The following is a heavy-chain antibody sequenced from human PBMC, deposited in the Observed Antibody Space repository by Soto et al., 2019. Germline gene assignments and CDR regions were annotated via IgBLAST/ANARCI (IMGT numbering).Heavy chain of an antibody. D-gene: IGHD1-26*01. CDR2: IKSKTDGGTT. Sequence: EVQLVESGGGLVEPGGSLRLSCAASGFNFINTWMHWVRQAPGKGLEWVGRIKSKTDGGTTDYAAPVKGRFIISRDDSKNTLYLQINSLKMEDTAVYYCSALGVWGQGTTVTVSS. CDR1: GFNFINTW. J-gene: IGHJ6*02. CDR3: SALGV. V-gene: IGHV3-15*07.